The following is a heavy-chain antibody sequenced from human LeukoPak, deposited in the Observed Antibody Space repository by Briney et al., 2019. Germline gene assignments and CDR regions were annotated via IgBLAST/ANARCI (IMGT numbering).Heavy chain of an antibody. J-gene: IGHJ6*03. V-gene: IGHV3-7*01. D-gene: IGHD1-1*01. CDR3: ARDSWYYYMDV. CDR2: IKKDGSEK. CDR1: GFTFSSYW. Sequence: GRSLRLSCAASGFTFSSYWMSWVRQAPGKGLEWVANIKKDGSEKYYVDSVKGRFTISRDNAKKSLYLQMNSLRAEDTAVYYCARDSWYYYMDVWGKGTTVTISS.